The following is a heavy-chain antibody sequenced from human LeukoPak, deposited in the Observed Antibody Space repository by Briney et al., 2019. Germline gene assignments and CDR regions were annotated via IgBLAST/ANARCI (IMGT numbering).Heavy chain of an antibody. CDR1: GLTFSKHG. CDR3: AKDDAWLRFGE. J-gene: IGHJ4*02. D-gene: IGHD5-12*01. Sequence: GGTLRLSCAASGLTFSKHGMNWVRQAPGKGLEWVSGITYYADSVKGRFTISRDNSKNTLYLQVISLTAEDTAVYYCAKDDAWLRFGEWSQGTLVTVSS. CDR2: IT. V-gene: IGHV3-23*01.